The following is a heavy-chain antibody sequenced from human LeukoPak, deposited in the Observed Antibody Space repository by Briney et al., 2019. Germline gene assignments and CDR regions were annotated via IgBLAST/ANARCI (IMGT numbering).Heavy chain of an antibody. D-gene: IGHD6-6*01. CDR3: ARDLSSSHTFDY. V-gene: IGHV3-30*01. CDR1: GFTFSSYA. J-gene: IGHJ4*02. CDR2: ISYDGSNK. Sequence: GGSLRLSCAASGFTFSSYAMHRVRQAPGKGLEWVAVISYDGSNKYYADSVKGRFTISRDNSKNTLYLQMNSLRAEDTAVYYCARDLSSSHTFDYWGQGTLVTVSS.